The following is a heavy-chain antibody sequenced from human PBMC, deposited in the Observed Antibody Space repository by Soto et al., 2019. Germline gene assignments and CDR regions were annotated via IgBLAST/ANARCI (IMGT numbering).Heavy chain of an antibody. D-gene: IGHD3-22*01. CDR3: AKDQDSSGYYYFDY. Sequence: QVQLVESGGGVVQPGRSLRLSCAASGFTFSSYGMHWVRQAPGKGLEWVAVISYDGSNKYYADSVKGRFTISRDNSKNTLYLQMNSLRAEDTAVYYCAKDQDSSGYYYFDYWGQGTLVTVSS. V-gene: IGHV3-30*18. CDR1: GFTFSSYG. CDR2: ISYDGSNK. J-gene: IGHJ4*02.